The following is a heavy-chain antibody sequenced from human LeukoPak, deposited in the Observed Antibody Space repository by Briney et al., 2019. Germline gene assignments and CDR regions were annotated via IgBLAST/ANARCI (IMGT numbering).Heavy chain of an antibody. CDR1: GYTFTNYG. V-gene: IGHV1-18*01. CDR2: ISGYNGNT. D-gene: IGHD2-15*01. Sequence: ASVKVSCKASGYTFTNYGISWVRQAPGQGLDWMGWISGYNGNTNYAPKVQGRVTMTTDTYTSTAYMELRSLRSDDTAVYYCARDEAWGYCSESSCYAGLGNNWLDPWGQGPLVTVS. CDR3: ARDEAWGYCSESSCYAGLGNNWLDP. J-gene: IGHJ5*02.